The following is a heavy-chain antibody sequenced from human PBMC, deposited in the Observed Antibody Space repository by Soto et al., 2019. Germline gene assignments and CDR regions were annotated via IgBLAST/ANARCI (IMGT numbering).Heavy chain of an antibody. V-gene: IGHV1-46*01. Sequence: QVRLVQSGAAVKAPGASVKVSCKAPGDTFTSYYMHWVRQAPGHGLEWMGVIHPNGGRIRFAQKFQGRVTMTRYTSRSTGYMELRGLTSEDTAVSYCARSYGVGYGLIIEGTNWVAHWGQGTLVTVSS. J-gene: IGHJ5*02. D-gene: IGHD1-26*01. CDR1: GDTFTSYY. CDR3: ARSYGVGYGLIIEGTNWVAH. CDR2: IHPNGGRI.